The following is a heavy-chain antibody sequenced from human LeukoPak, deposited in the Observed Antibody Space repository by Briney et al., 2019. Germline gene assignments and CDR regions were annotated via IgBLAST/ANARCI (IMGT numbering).Heavy chain of an antibody. CDR2: INPDGRST. Sequence: GGSLRLSCAAFGFTFSNYWMHWVRQAPGKGLVWVSFINPDGRSTNYADSVKGRFTMSRDNAKNTLYLQMNSLRAEDTAVYYCAKDLHYGSADYWGQGTLVTVSS. V-gene: IGHV3-74*01. D-gene: IGHD3-10*01. CDR3: AKDLHYGSADY. CDR1: GFTFSNYW. J-gene: IGHJ4*02.